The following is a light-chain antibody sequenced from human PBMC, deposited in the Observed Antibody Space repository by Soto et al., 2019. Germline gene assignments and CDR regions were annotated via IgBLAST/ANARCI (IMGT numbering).Light chain of an antibody. CDR2: GAS. V-gene: IGKV3-20*01. J-gene: IGKJ2*01. CDR1: QTIGRNY. Sequence: EIGLTQSPGTLSLSPGETATLSCRASQTIGRNYLAWYQQKPGQAPRLLIYGASSRATGIPDRFSGSGSGTDFTLTISRLEPEDFAVYYCQHYGGSPLYTFGQGTKVDI. CDR3: QHYGGSPLYT.